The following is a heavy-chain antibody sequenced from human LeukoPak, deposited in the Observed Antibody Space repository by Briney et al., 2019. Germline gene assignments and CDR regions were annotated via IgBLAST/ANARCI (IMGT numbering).Heavy chain of an antibody. J-gene: IGHJ4*02. Sequence: PGGSLRLSCAASGFTFSGYAMTWVRQAPGKGLEWVSGIRGSGISSYDADSVKGRFTISRDNSKNTMYLQMNSLRAEDTAVYYCAKTEFGGVIVPSYFDYWGQGTLVTVSS. CDR2: IRGSGISS. D-gene: IGHD3-16*02. V-gene: IGHV3-23*01. CDR1: GFTFSGYA. CDR3: AKTEFGGVIVPSYFDY.